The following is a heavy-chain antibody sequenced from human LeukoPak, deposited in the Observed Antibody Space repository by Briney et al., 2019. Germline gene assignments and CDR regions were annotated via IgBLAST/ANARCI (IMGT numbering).Heavy chain of an antibody. J-gene: IGHJ4*02. Sequence: PSETLSLTCAVSGGSISSGGYSWSWIRQPPGKGLEWIGYIYHSESTYYNPSLKSRVTISVDRSKNQFSLKLSSVTAADTAVYYCAREASSGYLDYWGQGTLVTVSS. CDR3: AREASSGYLDY. V-gene: IGHV4-30-2*01. CDR1: GGSISSGGYS. CDR2: IYHSEST. D-gene: IGHD3-22*01.